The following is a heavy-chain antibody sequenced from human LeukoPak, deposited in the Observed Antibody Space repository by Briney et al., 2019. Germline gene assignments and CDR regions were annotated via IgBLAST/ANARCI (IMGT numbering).Heavy chain of an antibody. V-gene: IGHV5-51*01. CDR1: GYSFTSYW. Sequence: GESLKISCKGSGYSFTSYWIGWVRQMPGKGLEWMGIIYPGDSDTRYSPSFQGQVTISADKSISTAYLQWSSLKASDTAMYYCARQGSHYCSSTSCYTPDAFDIWGQGTMVTVSS. D-gene: IGHD2-2*02. CDR2: IYPGDSDT. J-gene: IGHJ3*02. CDR3: ARQGSHYCSSTSCYTPDAFDI.